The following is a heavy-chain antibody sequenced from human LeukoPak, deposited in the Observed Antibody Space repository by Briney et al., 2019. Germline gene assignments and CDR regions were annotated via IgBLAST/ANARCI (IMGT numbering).Heavy chain of an antibody. J-gene: IGHJ5*02. CDR2: IRSKAYGGAT. CDR3: TTVGVYYYDH. Sequence: GGSLRLSCAASGLTFSSAWMTWVRLAPGRGLEWVGRIRSKAYGGATDYAEPVKGRFIISRDDSENTVYLQMNSLKTEDTGDYYCTTVGVYYYDHWGQGTRVTVSS. D-gene: IGHD3-10*01. V-gene: IGHV3-15*01. CDR1: GLTFSSAW.